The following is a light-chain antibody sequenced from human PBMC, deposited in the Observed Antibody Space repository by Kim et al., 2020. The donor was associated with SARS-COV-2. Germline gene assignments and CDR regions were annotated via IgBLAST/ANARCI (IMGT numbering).Light chain of an antibody. CDR2: DNN. V-gene: IGLV1-44*01. CDR1: HSNIGSNS. J-gene: IGLJ7*01. CDR3: ATWDDSLNGAV. Sequence: QPVLTQPPSASGTPGQRVTISCSGSHSNIGSNSVTWYQQLPGTAPKLLIHDNNQRPSGVPDRFSASKSGTSASLAISGLQSEDESDYYCATWDDSLNGAVFGGGTQLTVL.